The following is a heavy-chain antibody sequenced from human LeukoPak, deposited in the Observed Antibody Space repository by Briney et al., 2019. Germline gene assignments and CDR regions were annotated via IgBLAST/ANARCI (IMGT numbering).Heavy chain of an antibody. CDR1: GFTFSSYG. V-gene: IGHV3-30*03. D-gene: IGHD3-10*01. CDR2: ISYDGSNK. J-gene: IGHJ3*02. Sequence: SGGSLRLSCAASGFTFSSYGMHWVRQAPGKGLEWVAVISYDGSNKYYADSVKGRFTISRDNSKNTLYLQMNSLRAEDTAAYYCAATYYYGSGSYDAFDIWGQGTMVTVSS. CDR3: AATYYYGSGSYDAFDI.